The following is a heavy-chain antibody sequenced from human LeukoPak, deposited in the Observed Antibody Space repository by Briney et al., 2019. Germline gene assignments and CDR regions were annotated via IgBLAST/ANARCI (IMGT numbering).Heavy chain of an antibody. V-gene: IGHV4-59*08. CDR3: ARHGVYYASSGYEFDY. Sequence: PSETLSLTCTVSGGSISSYYWSWIRRPPGKGLEWIGYIYYSGSTNYNPSLKSRVTISVDTSKNQFSLKLSSVTAADTAVYYCARHGVYYASSGYEFDYWGQGTLVTVSS. CDR1: GGSISSYY. J-gene: IGHJ4*02. D-gene: IGHD3-22*01. CDR2: IYYSGST.